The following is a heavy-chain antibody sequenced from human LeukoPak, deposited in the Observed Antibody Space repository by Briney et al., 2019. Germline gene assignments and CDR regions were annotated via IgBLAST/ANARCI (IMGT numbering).Heavy chain of an antibody. Sequence: GGSPRLSCAASGFTVSSNYMSWVRQAPGKGLEWVSVIYSGGSTYYADSVKGRFTISRDNSKNTLYLQMNSLRAEDTAVYYCASPAVGATRPYYYYYYGMDVWGQGTTVTVSS. CDR1: GFTVSSNY. CDR2: IYSGGST. CDR3: ASPAVGATRPYYYYYYGMDV. V-gene: IGHV3-66*01. D-gene: IGHD1-26*01. J-gene: IGHJ6*02.